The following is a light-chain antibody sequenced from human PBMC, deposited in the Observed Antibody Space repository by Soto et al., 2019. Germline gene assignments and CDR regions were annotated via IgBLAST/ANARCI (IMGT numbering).Light chain of an antibody. CDR1: QSVNSNY. J-gene: IGKJ4*01. V-gene: IGKV3-20*01. Sequence: EIVLTQSPDTLSLSPGERATLSCRASQSVNSNYLAWYQQKPGQAPRLLIYGASNRPTVIPDRFSGSASGTDFPLTISRLEPEDFAVYYCQQYGNLPPNTFGGGTKVEIK. CDR3: QQYGNLPPNT. CDR2: GAS.